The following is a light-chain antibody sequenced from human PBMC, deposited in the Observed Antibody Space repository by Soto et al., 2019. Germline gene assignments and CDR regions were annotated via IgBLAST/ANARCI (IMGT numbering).Light chain of an antibody. CDR1: SSNFGTTYD. CDR2: GFS. V-gene: IGLV1-40*01. J-gene: IGLJ1*01. CDR3: CSYAGSYTYV. Sequence: QSVLTQPPSVSGAPGQRVTISCTGSSSNFGTTYDVHWYQQVPGTAPKLLIYGFSTRPSGVPDRFSGSKSGTSASLAITGLQAEDEADYYCCSYAGSYTYVFGTGTKVTV.